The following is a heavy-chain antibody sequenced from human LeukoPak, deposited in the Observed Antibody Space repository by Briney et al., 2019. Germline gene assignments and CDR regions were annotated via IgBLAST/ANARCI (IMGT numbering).Heavy chain of an antibody. V-gene: IGHV4-59*01. D-gene: IGHD1-7*01. Sequence: SETLSLTCTVSGDSISSSYWSWLRQPPGKTLEWIGYIYYTGTTNYNPSLKSRVTMSIDTSKNQFSLKLSSVTAADTAVYYCARVKTGTTSGPRDYYYYYGMDVWGQGTTVTVSS. J-gene: IGHJ6*02. CDR1: GDSISSSY. CDR2: IYYTGTT. CDR3: ARVKTGTTSGPRDYYYYYGMDV.